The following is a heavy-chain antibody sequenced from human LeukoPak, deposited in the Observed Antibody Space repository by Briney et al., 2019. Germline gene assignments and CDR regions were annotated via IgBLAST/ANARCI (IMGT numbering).Heavy chain of an antibody. J-gene: IGHJ4*02. CDR3: ARLGGNFDY. CDR1: GGSISSSSYY. Sequence: SETLSLTCTVSGGSISSSSYYWGWIRQSPGEGLEWIGYIQSGGITDYHPSLKSRVTLTADTSKNQLSLRLTSVTAADTAVYYCARLGGNFDYWGQGKLVTVSS. D-gene: IGHD1-26*01. V-gene: IGHV4-61*05. CDR2: IQSGGIT.